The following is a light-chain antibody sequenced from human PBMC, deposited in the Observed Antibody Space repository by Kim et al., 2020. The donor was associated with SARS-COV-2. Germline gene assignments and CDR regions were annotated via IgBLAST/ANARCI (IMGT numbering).Light chain of an antibody. CDR1: SLRRYY. CDR2: GGN. V-gene: IGLV3-19*01. Sequence: SSELTQDHAVSVALGQTVRITCQGDSLRRYYASWYQQKAGQAPVLVIYGGNNRPSGIPDRFSGSSSGNTASLTITGAQAEDEADYYCNSRDSSGNHYVLG. J-gene: IGLJ1*01. CDR3: NSRDSSGNHYV.